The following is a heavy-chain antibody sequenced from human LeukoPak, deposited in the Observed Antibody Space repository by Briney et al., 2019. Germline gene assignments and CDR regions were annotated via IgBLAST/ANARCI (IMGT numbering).Heavy chain of an antibody. CDR2: IKHDGSEK. V-gene: IGHV3-7*01. CDR3: ATDRGWRTSGYYLYYFEY. D-gene: IGHD3-3*01. CDR1: GFIFTNYF. J-gene: IGHJ4*02. Sequence: GGSLRLSCAASGFIFTNYFMSWVRQAPGKGLEWVASIKHDGSEKYYVDSVRGRFTISRDNTMNSLYLEMSSLRAEDTAVYYCATDRGWRTSGYYLYYFEYWGQGTLVTYSS.